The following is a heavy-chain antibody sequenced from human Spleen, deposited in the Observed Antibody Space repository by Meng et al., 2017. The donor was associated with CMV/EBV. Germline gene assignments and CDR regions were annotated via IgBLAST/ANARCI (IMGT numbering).Heavy chain of an antibody. Sequence: GESLKISCAASGFTFSNYAMTWVRQTPGKGLEWVAVISNDGSIQYYADSLKGRFTISRDNSKNTLYLQMNSLRDVDTAVYYCARALPIVGFQKPAESAFDVWGQGTMVTVSS. J-gene: IGHJ3*01. CDR2: ISNDGSIQ. CDR3: ARALPIVGFQKPAESAFDV. D-gene: IGHD1-26*01. V-gene: IGHV3-30*04. CDR1: GFTFSNYA.